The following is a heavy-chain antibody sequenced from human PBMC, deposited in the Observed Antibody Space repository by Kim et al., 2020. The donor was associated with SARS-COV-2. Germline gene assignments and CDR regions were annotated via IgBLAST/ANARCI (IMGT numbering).Heavy chain of an antibody. J-gene: IGHJ4*02. D-gene: IGHD3-3*01. V-gene: IGHV4-4*07. CDR2: IYTSGST. Sequence: SETLSLTCTVSGGSISSYYWSWIRQPAGKGLEWIGRIYTSGSTNYNPSLKSRVTMSVDTSKNQFSLKLSSVTAADTAVYYCAREGYDFWSGYYEFDYWGQGTLVTVSS. CDR1: GGSISSYY. CDR3: AREGYDFWSGYYEFDY.